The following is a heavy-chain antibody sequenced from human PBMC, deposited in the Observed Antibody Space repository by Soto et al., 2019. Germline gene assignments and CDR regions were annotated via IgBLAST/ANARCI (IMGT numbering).Heavy chain of an antibody. CDR3: ARVPMTSYYYMDV. J-gene: IGHJ6*03. CDR1: GGSISSYY. Sequence: QVQLQESGPGLVKPSETLSLTCTVSGGSISSYYWSWIRQPPGKGLEWIGYIYYSGSTNYNPSLKSRVTISVDTSKTQSSLKLSSVTAADTAVYYCARVPMTSYYYMDVWGKGTTVTVSS. V-gene: IGHV4-59*01. CDR2: IYYSGST.